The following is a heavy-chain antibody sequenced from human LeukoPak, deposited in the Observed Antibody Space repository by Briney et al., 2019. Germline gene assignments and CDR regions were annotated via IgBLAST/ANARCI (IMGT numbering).Heavy chain of an antibody. V-gene: IGHV3-48*03. Sequence: GGSLRLSCAASGFTFSNYEMNWVRQAPGMGLEWVSYITSSGPTAFYAASVKGRFNISRDNAQNSLFLQMNNLTAEDTAIYYCARLGFCSDGSCYSLDYWGQGILVTVSS. CDR3: ARLGFCSDGSCYSLDY. CDR2: ITSSGPTA. CDR1: GFTFSNYE. D-gene: IGHD2-15*01. J-gene: IGHJ4*02.